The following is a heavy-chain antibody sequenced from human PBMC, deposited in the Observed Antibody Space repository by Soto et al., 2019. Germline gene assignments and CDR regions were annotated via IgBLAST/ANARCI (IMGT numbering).Heavy chain of an antibody. D-gene: IGHD1-1*01. J-gene: IGHJ5*02. CDR3: ARPRRNWNDGGTWFDP. V-gene: IGHV4-39*01. CDR2: ISYGGST. CDR1: GGSISSDSYY. Sequence: PSETLSLTCPVFGGSISSDSYYWGWVRQAPGGGLEWIGNISYGGSTDYNPALKSRVAMSVDTSKNQFSLKLTSVTAADTAVYYCARPRRNWNDGGTWFDPWGQGTLVTVSS.